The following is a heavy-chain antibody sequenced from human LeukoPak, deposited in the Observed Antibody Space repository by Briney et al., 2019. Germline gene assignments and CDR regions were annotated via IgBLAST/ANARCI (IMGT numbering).Heavy chain of an antibody. CDR2: MSGSGSST. D-gene: IGHD6-6*01. CDR1: GFTFSSCA. V-gene: IGHV3-23*01. Sequence: GGSLRLSCAASGFTFSSCAMSWVRQAPGKGLEWVSGMSGSGSSTFYADSVKGRFTISRDISKNTLYLQMNSLRAEDTAVYYCAKDEYSSSFDYWGQGTLLTVSS. J-gene: IGHJ4*02. CDR3: AKDEYSSSFDY.